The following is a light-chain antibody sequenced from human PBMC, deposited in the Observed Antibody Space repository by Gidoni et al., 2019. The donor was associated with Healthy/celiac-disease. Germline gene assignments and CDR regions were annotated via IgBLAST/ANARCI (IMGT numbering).Light chain of an antibody. J-gene: IGLJ3*02. Sequence: QAVVTQEPSLTVSPGGTVTLTCGSSTGAVTSGHYPYWFQQKPGQAPRTLIYDTSNTGNLLGGKAALTLSGAQPEDEAEYYCLLSYSGARVFGGGTKLTVL. V-gene: IGLV7-46*01. CDR2: DTS. CDR1: TGAVTSGHY. CDR3: LLSYSGARV.